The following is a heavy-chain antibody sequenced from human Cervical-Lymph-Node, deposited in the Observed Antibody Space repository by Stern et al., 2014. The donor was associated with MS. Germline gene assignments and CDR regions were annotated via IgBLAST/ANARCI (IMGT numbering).Heavy chain of an antibody. Sequence: VQLVQSGAEMRKPGASVRVSCKASGYTFITYGISWVRQAPGQGLEWMGWISTYNGNTVYAQKVQDRVTMTTDKSTSTAYMELRSLRSDDTAVYYCARDPGRSITMVRGIEYWGQGTLVTVSS. CDR3: ARDPGRSITMVRGIEY. CDR1: GYTFITYG. D-gene: IGHD3-10*01. CDR2: ISTYNGNT. J-gene: IGHJ4*02. V-gene: IGHV1-18*01.